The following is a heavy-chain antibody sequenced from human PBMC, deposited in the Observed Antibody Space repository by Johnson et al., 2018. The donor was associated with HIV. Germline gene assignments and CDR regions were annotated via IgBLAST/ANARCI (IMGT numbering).Heavy chain of an antibody. CDR3: ARLGPFPQSSGYNAFDI. J-gene: IGHJ3*02. Sequence: VQLVESGGGVVQPEKALRLSCAASGFTFDDYAMHWVRQAPGKGLEWVSLISWDGGSTYYADSVKGRFTISRDNAKNSLYLQMNSLRAEDTALYYCARLGPFPQSSGYNAFDIWGQGTMVIVSS. V-gene: IGHV3-43D*03. CDR2: ISWDGGST. CDR1: GFTFDDYA. D-gene: IGHD3-22*01.